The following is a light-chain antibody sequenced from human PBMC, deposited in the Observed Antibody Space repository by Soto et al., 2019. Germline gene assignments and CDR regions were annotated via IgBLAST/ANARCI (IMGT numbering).Light chain of an antibody. CDR1: SSDVGGYNY. CDR2: EVS. Sequence: QAVVTQPPSASGSPGQSVTISCTGTSSDVGGYNYVSWYQQHPGKAPKLMIYEVSKRPSGVPDRFSGSKSGNTASLTVSGLQAEDEADDYCSSYAGSNNPHVVFGGGTKLTVL. CDR3: SSYAGSNNPHVV. V-gene: IGLV2-8*01. J-gene: IGLJ2*01.